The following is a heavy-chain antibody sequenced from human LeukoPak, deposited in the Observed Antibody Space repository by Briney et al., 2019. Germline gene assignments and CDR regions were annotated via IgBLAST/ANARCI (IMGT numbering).Heavy chain of an antibody. CDR1: GFTLSSNY. J-gene: IGHJ4*02. CDR2: IYSGGST. V-gene: IGHV3-53*01. CDR3: ARGSGYYGY. D-gene: IGHD3-22*01. Sequence: GSLSLSFAASGFTLSSNYMSWVRQAPGKGLEWVSVIYSGGSTYYADSVKGRLTISRDNSKNKLYLQMNSLRAEDTAVYYCARGSGYYGYWGQGTLVTVSS.